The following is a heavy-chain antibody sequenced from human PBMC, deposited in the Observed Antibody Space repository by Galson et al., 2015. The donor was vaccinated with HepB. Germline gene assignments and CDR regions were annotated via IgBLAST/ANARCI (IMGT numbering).Heavy chain of an antibody. V-gene: IGHV3-74*01. Sequence: SLRLSCAASGFTFSSYWMHWVRQAPGKGLVWVSRINSDGSSTSYADSVKGRFTISRDNAKNTLYLQMNSLRAEDTAVYYCARDATVTFYYYYGMDVWGQGTTVTVSS. CDR1: GFTFSSYW. CDR3: ARDATVTFYYYYGMDV. CDR2: INSDGSST. J-gene: IGHJ6*02. D-gene: IGHD4-17*01.